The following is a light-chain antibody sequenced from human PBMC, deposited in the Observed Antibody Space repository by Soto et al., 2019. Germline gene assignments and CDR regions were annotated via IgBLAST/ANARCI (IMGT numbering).Light chain of an antibody. CDR1: QTVLHSSNNKNY. CDR3: QQYYITPIT. Sequence: DIVMTQSPDSLAVSLGERATINCKSSQTVLHSSNNKNYLAWYQQKSGQPPKLLIYWASTRESGVPDRFSGSGSGTDFTLTVSSLQAEDVALYYCQQYYITPITFGQGTRLEIK. CDR2: WAS. V-gene: IGKV4-1*01. J-gene: IGKJ5*01.